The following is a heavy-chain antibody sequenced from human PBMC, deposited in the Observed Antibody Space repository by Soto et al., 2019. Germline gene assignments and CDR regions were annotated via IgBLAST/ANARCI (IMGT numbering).Heavy chain of an antibody. J-gene: IGHJ6*02. CDR2: IIPIFGTA. Sequence: RLERMGGIIPIFGTANYAQKFQGRVTITADESTSTAYMELSSLRSEDTAVYYCARGVAGEPNPTAYYYYVMDVWGQGSTV. CDR3: ARGVAGEPNPTAYYYYVMDV. D-gene: IGHD2-21*01. V-gene: IGHV1-69*01.